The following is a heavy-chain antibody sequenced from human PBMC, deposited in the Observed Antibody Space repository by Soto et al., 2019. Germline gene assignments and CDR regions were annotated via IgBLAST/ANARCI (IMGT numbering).Heavy chain of an antibody. CDR2: IKSKTDGGTT. CDR3: ARSYSSSWYDSYYYYGMDV. V-gene: IGHV3-15*01. Sequence: GGSLRLSCAASGFTFSNAWMSWVRQAPGKGLEWVGRIKSKTDGGTTDYAAPVKGRFTISRDNAKNSLYLQMNSLRAEDTAVYYCARSYSSSWYDSYYYYGMDVWGQVTTVTV. D-gene: IGHD6-13*01. J-gene: IGHJ6*02. CDR1: GFTFSNAW.